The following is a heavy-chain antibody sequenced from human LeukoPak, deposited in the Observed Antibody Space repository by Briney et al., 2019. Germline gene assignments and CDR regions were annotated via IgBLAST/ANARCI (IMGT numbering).Heavy chain of an antibody. D-gene: IGHD6-19*01. J-gene: IGHJ4*02. CDR3: ARDGVAGGFDY. Sequence: PSETLSLTCTVSGGSIGSYYWNWIRQAPGKGLEWIGYIHYSGSTNHNSPLKSRVTISVDTSKNQYSLKLSSVTAADTAVYYCARDGVAGGFDYWGQGTLVTVSS. V-gene: IGHV4-59*01. CDR2: IHYSGST. CDR1: GGSIGSYY.